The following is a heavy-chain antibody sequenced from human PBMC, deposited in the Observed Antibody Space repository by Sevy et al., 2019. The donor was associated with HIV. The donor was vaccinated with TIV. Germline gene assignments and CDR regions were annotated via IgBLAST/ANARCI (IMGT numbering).Heavy chain of an antibody. CDR2: ISGSGGST. CDR3: AKDIWSVAGTPWFDP. J-gene: IGHJ5*02. Sequence: GGSLRLSCAASGFTFSSYAMSWVRQAPGKGLEWVSAISGSGGSTYYADSVKGRFTISRDNSKNTLYLQMNSLRAEDTAVYYCAKDIWSVAGTPWFDPWVQGTLVTVSS. D-gene: IGHD6-19*01. CDR1: GFTFSSYA. V-gene: IGHV3-23*01.